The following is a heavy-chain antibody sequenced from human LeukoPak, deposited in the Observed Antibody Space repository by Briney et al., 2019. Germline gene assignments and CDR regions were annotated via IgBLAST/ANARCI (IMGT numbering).Heavy chain of an antibody. CDR3: ARDATAGNFDY. CDR2: IYYSGST. CDR1: GDSISSYY. Sequence: SETLSLTCTVSGDSISSYYWSWIRQPPGKRLEWIGYIYYSGSTNYNPSLKSRVTISVDTSKNQFSLKLSSVTAADTAVYYCARDATAGNFDYWGQGTLVTVSS. V-gene: IGHV4-59*01. J-gene: IGHJ4*02. D-gene: IGHD6-13*01.